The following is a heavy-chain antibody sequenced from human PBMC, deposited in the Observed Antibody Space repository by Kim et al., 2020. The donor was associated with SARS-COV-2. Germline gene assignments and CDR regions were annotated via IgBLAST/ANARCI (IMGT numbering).Heavy chain of an antibody. Sequence: GGSLRLSCAASGFTFTSYAMTWVRQAPGKGLEWVSVISGSGTTSYYADSVKGRFTISRDNSKSMLFLQMNSLTAEDTAVYYCAKGTYFDSSASYAMDVWGQGTTVTVTS. D-gene: IGHD3-22*01. V-gene: IGHV3-23*01. CDR3: AKGTYFDSSASYAMDV. CDR1: GFTFTSYA. J-gene: IGHJ6*02. CDR2: ISGSGTTS.